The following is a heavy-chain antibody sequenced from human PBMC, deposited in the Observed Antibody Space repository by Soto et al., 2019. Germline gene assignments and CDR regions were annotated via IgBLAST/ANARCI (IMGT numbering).Heavy chain of an antibody. J-gene: IGHJ4*02. V-gene: IGHV1-69*01. CDR3: ARAGDGCMVGAVY. D-gene: IGHD2-21*01. CDR2: IIPKLGSA. CDR1: GGGNLRDYR. Sequence: QVQLVQSGAEVKEPGSSVKVSCKASGGGNLRDYRTTWVRRAPGQGLEWMGGIIPKLGSANYAQNFQGRVTTTADESTNTVFMELRSLRSDDTAVYYCARAGDGCMVGAVYWGQGSPISVSS.